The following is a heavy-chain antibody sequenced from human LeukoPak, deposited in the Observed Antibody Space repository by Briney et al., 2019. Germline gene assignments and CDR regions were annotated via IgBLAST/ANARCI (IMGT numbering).Heavy chain of an antibody. D-gene: IGHD2-2*01. CDR2: VWSDRITK. V-gene: IGHV3-33*01. J-gene: IGHJ4*02. Sequence: PGGSLRLSCAASGFAFNGYGMHWVRQAPGKGLEWVAVVWSDRITKHYADSVKGRFTISGDNSKSTLYLQMHSLTAEDTGIYYCARDASLYADDYWGQGTLVTVSS. CDR1: GFAFNGYG. CDR3: ARDASLYADDY.